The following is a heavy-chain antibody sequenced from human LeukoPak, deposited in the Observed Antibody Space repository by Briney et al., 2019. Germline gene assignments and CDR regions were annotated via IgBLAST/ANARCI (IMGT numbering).Heavy chain of an antibody. CDR2: ISYDGSNK. D-gene: IGHD2-15*01. Sequence: PGGSLRLSCAASGFTFSSYGMHWVRQAPGKGLEWVAVISYDGSNKYYADSVKGRFTISRDNSKNTLYLQMNSLRAEDTAVYYCARTYCIGSSCPGVFEYWGQGTLVTVSS. V-gene: IGHV3-30*03. J-gene: IGHJ4*02. CDR3: ARTYCIGSSCPGVFEY. CDR1: GFTFSSYG.